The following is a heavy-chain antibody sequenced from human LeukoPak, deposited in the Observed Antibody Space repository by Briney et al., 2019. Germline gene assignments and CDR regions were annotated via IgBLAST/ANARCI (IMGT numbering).Heavy chain of an antibody. CDR2: IYPGDSDT. CDR1: GYSFTSYW. J-gene: IGHJ4*02. V-gene: IGHV5-51*01. D-gene: IGHD3-22*01. CDR3: ARWRYYYDSSGYYFDY. Sequence: GESLKISCKGSGYSFTSYWIGWVRQMPGKGLEWMGIIYPGDSDTRYSPSFQGQVTISADKYISTAYLQWSSLKASDTAMYYCARWRYYYDSSGYYFDYWGQGTLVTVSS.